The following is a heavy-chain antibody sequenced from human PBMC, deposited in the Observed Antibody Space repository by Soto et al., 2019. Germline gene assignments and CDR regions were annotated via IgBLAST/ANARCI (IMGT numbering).Heavy chain of an antibody. V-gene: IGHV3-48*01. J-gene: IGHJ6*02. Sequence: PGGSLRLSCAASGFTFSTYSLNWVRQAPGKGLDWVAHISSGGDTIYYTDSVKGRFTISRDNAKSSLYLQMNSLRAGDTAVYYCAKDRLRGGFLTTATTNGMDVWGQGTTVTVSS. CDR3: AKDRLRGGFLTTATTNGMDV. CDR1: GFTFSTYS. D-gene: IGHD1-26*01. CDR2: ISSGGDTI.